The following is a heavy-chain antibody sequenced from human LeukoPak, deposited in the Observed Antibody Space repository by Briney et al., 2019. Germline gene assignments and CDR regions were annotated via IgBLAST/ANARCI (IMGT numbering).Heavy chain of an antibody. V-gene: IGHV3-7*01. J-gene: IGHJ4*02. CDR3: TREPRLGYCSGGSCRSGPDDY. CDR1: GFTFSSYW. CDR2: IKQDGSEK. Sequence: PGGSLRLSCAASGFTFSSYWMSWVRQAPGKGLEWVANIKQDGSEKYYVDSVKGRFTISRDNAKNSLYLQMNSLRAEDTAVYYCTREPRLGYCSGGSCRSGPDDYWGQGTLVTVSS. D-gene: IGHD2-15*01.